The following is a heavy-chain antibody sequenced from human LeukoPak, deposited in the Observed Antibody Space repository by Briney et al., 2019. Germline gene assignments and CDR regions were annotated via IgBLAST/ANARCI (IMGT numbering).Heavy chain of an antibody. CDR3: ARDSLSTGFDP. D-gene: IGHD2/OR15-2a*01. V-gene: IGHV4-59*12. J-gene: IGHJ5*02. CDR2: IYQSGST. Sequence: PSETLSLTCTVSGGSISNYYWSWIRQPPGKGLEWIGYIYQSGSTDYDPSLKSRVTISVDRSKNQFSLKLSSVTAADTAVYYCARDSLSTGFDPWGQGTLVTVSS. CDR1: GGSISNYY.